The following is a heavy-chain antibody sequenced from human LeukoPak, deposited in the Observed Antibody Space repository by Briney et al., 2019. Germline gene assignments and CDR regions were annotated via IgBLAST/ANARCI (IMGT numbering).Heavy chain of an antibody. CDR3: ARAPVTVKDSFDI. V-gene: IGHV4-4*07. CDR2: IFTSGST. CDR1: SGSINNYY. Sequence: SETLSLTCAVSSGSINNYYWSWIRQPAGKGLEWIGRIFTSGSTNYNASLKSRVTMSVDTSKNQFSLKLRSMTAADTAVYYCARAPVTVKDSFDIWGQGTMVTVSS. D-gene: IGHD4-11*01. J-gene: IGHJ3*02.